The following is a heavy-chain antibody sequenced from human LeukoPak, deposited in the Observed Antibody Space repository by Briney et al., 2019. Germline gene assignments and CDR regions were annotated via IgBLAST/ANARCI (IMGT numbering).Heavy chain of an antibody. CDR1: GFTFSSYW. D-gene: IGHD6-13*01. CDR3: AKPYSSSWYDFDY. J-gene: IGHJ4*02. CDR2: ISGSGGST. Sequence: GGSLRLSCAASGFTFSSYWMHWVRQAPGKGLEWVSAISGSGGSTYYADSVKGRFTISRDNSKNTLYLQMNSLRAEDTAVYYCAKPYSSSWYDFDYWGQGTLVTVSS. V-gene: IGHV3-23*01.